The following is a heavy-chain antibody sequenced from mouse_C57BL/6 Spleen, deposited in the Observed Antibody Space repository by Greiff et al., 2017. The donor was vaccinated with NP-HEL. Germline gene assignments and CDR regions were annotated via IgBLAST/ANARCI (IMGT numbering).Heavy chain of an antibody. CDR1: GYTFTDYY. CDR2: INPNNGGT. J-gene: IGHJ3*01. D-gene: IGHD2-3*01. Sequence: EVQLQQSGPELVKPGASVKISCKASGYTFTDYYMNWVKQSHGKSLEWIGDINPNNGGTSYNQKFKGKATLTVDKSSSTAYMELRSLTSEDSAVYYCAREDGSSWFAYWGQGTLVTVSA. V-gene: IGHV1-26*01. CDR3: AREDGSSWFAY.